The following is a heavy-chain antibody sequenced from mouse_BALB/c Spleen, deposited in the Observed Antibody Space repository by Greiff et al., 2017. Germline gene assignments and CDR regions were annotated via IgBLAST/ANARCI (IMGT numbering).Heavy chain of an antibody. CDR1: GFTFNTYA. Sequence: EVKLVESGGGLVQPKGSLKLSCAASGFTFNTYAMNWVRQAPGKGLEWVARIRSKSNNYATYYADSVKDRFTISRDDSQSMLYLQMNNLKTEDTAMYYCVRQVPVNWDYAMDYWGQGTSVTVSS. CDR3: VRQVPVNWDYAMDY. CDR2: IRSKSNNYAT. V-gene: IGHV10-1*02. J-gene: IGHJ4*01. D-gene: IGHD4-1*01.